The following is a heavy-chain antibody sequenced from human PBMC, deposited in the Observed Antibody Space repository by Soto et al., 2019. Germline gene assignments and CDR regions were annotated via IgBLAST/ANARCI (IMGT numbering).Heavy chain of an antibody. Sequence: PGGSLRLSCAASGFTFSSYEMNWVRQAPGKGLEGVSYIINRGSTIYYADSVKGRFTISRDNAKNSLYLQMNSLRAEDTAVYYCAVRYCSGGRRFRTFHYWGQGTQVTVYS. CDR1: GFTFSSYE. D-gene: IGHD2-15*01. V-gene: IGHV3-48*03. CDR3: AVRYCSGGRRFRTFHY. CDR2: IINRGSTI. J-gene: IGHJ4*02.